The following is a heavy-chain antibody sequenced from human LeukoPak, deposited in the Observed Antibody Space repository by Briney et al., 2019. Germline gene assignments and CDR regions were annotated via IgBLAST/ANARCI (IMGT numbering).Heavy chain of an antibody. CDR3: ARSSPLYDYVFDS. D-gene: IGHD3-16*01. V-gene: IGHV4-59*01. Sequence: PSETLSLTCTVSGGSISSYYWSWIRQPPGKGLEWIGYIYYSGSTNYNPSLKSRVTISVDTSKNQFSLKLSSVTAADTAVYYCARSSPLYDYVFDSWGQGTLVTVSS. J-gene: IGHJ4*02. CDR2: IYYSGST. CDR1: GGSISSYY.